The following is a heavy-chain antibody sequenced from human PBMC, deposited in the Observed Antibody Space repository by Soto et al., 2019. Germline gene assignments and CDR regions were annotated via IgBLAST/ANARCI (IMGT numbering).Heavy chain of an antibody. Sequence: LRLSCVASGFTFSSYSMNWVRQAPGKGLEWISYISSSSSTIYYADSAKGRFTISRDNAKNSLYLQMNSLRDEDTAVYYCARRGATGKAFDIWGQGTMVTVSS. J-gene: IGHJ3*02. CDR2: ISSSSSTI. CDR1: GFTFSSYS. V-gene: IGHV3-48*02. CDR3: ARRGATGKAFDI. D-gene: IGHD1-26*01.